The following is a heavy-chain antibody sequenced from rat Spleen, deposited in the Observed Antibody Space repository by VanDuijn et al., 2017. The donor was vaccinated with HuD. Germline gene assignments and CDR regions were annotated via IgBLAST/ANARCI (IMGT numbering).Heavy chain of an antibody. CDR1: GFSLTSYG. J-gene: IGHJ2*01. CDR3: AREDYYDGYYPYYFDY. D-gene: IGHD1-12*03. CDR2: IWSGGST. Sequence: QVQLKESGPGLVQPSQTLSLTCTVPGFSLTSYGVSWVRQPPGKGLEWMGAIWSGGSTDYNSALKSRLSISRDTSKSQVFLKMNSLQTEDTAMYFCAREDYYDGYYPYYFDYWGQGVMVTVSS. V-gene: IGHV2-15*01.